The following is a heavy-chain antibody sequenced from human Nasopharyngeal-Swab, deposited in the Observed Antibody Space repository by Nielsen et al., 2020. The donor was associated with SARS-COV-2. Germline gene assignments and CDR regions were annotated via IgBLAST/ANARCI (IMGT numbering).Heavy chain of an antibody. Sequence: WIREPPGGGLEWVAVISYDGSNKYYADSVKGRFTISRDNSKNTLYLQMNSLRAEDTAVYYCAKDPYYYGSGSYWNYFDYWGQGTLVTVSS. V-gene: IGHV3-30*18. J-gene: IGHJ4*02. CDR3: AKDPYYYGSGSYWNYFDY. D-gene: IGHD3-10*01. CDR2: ISYDGSNK.